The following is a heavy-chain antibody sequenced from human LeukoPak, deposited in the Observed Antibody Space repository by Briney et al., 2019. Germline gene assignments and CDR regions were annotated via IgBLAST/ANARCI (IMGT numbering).Heavy chain of an antibody. CDR1: RGSISSGTSY. J-gene: IGHJ5*02. V-gene: IGHV4-39*07. Sequence: SETLSLTCTVSRGSISSGTSYWGWIRQPPGKGLEWIGSIFYGGSTYYNPSLKSRVTMSVDTSRNQFSLRLTSVTAADTAVYYCARGDYYDGGGRNWFDPWGQGTLVTVSS. CDR3: ARGDYYDGGGRNWFDP. CDR2: IFYGGST. D-gene: IGHD3-16*01.